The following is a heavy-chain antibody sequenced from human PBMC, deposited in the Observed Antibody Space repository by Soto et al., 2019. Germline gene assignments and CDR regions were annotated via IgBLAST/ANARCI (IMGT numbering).Heavy chain of an antibody. CDR3: ARSQRDGKNFGSFDY. V-gene: IGHV1-69*13. CDR2: IIPIFGTA. D-gene: IGHD3-16*01. J-gene: IGHJ4*02. CDR1: GGTFSSYA. Sequence: SVKVSCKASGGTFSSYAISWVRQAPGQGLEWMGGIIPIFGTANYAQKFQGRVTITADESTSTAYMELSSLRSEDTAVYYCARSQRDGKNFGSFDYWAQETLVPVSS.